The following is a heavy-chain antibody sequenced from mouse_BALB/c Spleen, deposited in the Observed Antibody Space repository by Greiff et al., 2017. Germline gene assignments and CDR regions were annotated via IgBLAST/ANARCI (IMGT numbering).Heavy chain of an antibody. Sequence: VQLQQSGAELMKPGASVKISCKATGYTFSSYWIEWVKQRPGHGLEWIGEILPGSGSTNYNEKFKGKATFTADTSSNTAYMQLSSLTSEDSAVYYCARSYRYEGWYFDVWGAGTTVTVSS. V-gene: IGHV1-9*01. CDR1: GYTFSSYW. D-gene: IGHD2-14*01. J-gene: IGHJ1*01. CDR2: ILPGSGST. CDR3: ARSYRYEGWYFDV.